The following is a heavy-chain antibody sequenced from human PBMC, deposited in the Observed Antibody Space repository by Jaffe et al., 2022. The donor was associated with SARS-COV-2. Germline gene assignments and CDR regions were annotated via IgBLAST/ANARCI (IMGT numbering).Heavy chain of an antibody. Sequence: EVQLVESGGGLVKPGGSLRLSCAASGFTFSSSGMNWFRQAPGKGLEWVSSISSISSYIYYADSVKGRFTISRDNAKNSLYLQMSSLRAEDTAVYYCARDDQDGICYTAFCALDVWGPGTMVTVSS. CDR2: ISSISSYI. CDR1: GFTFSSSG. CDR3: ARDDQDGICYTAFCALDV. J-gene: IGHJ3*01. V-gene: IGHV3-21*02. D-gene: IGHD2-8*01.